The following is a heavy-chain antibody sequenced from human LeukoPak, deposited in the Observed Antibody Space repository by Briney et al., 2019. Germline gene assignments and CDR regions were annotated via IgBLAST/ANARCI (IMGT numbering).Heavy chain of an antibody. Sequence: GESLKISCKGSGYSFTSYWIGWVRQMPGKGLEWMGIIYPGDSDTRYSPSFQGQVTISADKSISTAYLQWSSLKASDTAMYYCARHSRAYSSSWYVPFDYWGQGTLVTVSS. V-gene: IGHV5-51*01. CDR3: ARHSRAYSSSWYVPFDY. D-gene: IGHD6-13*01. CDR1: GYSFTSYW. CDR2: IYPGDSDT. J-gene: IGHJ4*02.